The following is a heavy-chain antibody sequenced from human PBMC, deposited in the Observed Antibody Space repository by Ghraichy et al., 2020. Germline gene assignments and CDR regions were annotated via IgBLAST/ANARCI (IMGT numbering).Heavy chain of an antibody. D-gene: IGHD1-1*01. J-gene: IGHJ6*02. CDR1: GFTFSSYG. Sequence: GGSLRLSCAASGFTFSSYGMHWVRQAPGKGLEWVAVIWYDGSNKYYADSVKGRFTISRDNSKNTLYLQMNSLRAEDTAVYYCARGGPRGIYYYGMDVWGQGTTVTVSS. V-gene: IGHV3-33*01. CDR2: IWYDGSNK. CDR3: ARGGPRGIYYYGMDV.